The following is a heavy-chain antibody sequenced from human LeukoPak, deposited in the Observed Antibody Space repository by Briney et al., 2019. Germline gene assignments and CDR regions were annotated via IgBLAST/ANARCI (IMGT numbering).Heavy chain of an antibody. CDR2: INQNGGEK. V-gene: IGHV3-7*01. CDR3: ARDGTAAGLYFDL. J-gene: IGHJ4*01. D-gene: IGHD6-13*01. CDR1: GFTFSHYW. Sequence: GGSLRLSCAVSGFTFSHYWMNWVRQAPGKGLEWVASINQNGGEKSYVDSVKGRFTISRDNPKNSLYLQMSSLRAEDTAVYYCARDGTAAGLYFDLWGQGTLVTVSS.